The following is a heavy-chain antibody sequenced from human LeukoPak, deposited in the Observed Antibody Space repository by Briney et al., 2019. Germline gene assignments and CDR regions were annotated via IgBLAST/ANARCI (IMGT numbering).Heavy chain of an antibody. J-gene: IGHJ4*02. Sequence: SETLSLTFTVSGGSISSGGYYWSWIRQPPGKGLEWIGYIYCSGSTNYNPSLKSRVTISVDTSKNQFSLKLSSVTAADTAVYYCARDAHIAAAGKGEDYWGQGTLVTVSS. CDR1: GGSISSGGYY. D-gene: IGHD6-13*01. CDR2: IYCSGST. V-gene: IGHV4-61*08. CDR3: ARDAHIAAAGKGEDY.